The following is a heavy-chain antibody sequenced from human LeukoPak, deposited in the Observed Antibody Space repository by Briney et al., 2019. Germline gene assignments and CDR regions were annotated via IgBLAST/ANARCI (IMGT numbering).Heavy chain of an antibody. Sequence: GESLKISCKGSGYSFTSYWIGWVRQMPGKGLEWMGIIYPDDSDTRYSPSFQGQVTISADKSISTAYLRWSSLKASDTAMYYCARWYYYDGSGYSETYYFDYWGQGTLVAVSS. J-gene: IGHJ4*02. D-gene: IGHD3-22*01. CDR2: IYPDDSDT. CDR1: GYSFTSYW. CDR3: ARWYYYDGSGYSETYYFDY. V-gene: IGHV5-51*01.